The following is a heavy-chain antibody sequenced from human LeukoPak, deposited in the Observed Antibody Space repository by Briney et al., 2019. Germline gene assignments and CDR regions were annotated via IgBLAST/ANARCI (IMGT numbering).Heavy chain of an antibody. CDR3: ARGPGYLGLQYYFDY. J-gene: IGHJ4*02. D-gene: IGHD5-18*01. CDR1: GYTFTGYY. CDR2: INPNSGGT. Sequence: ASVKVSCKASGYTFTGYYMHWVRQAPGQGLEWMGWINPNSGGTNYAQKFQGRVTMTRDTSISTAYMELSRLRSDDTAVYYCARGPGYLGLQYYFDYWGPGTLVTVSS. V-gene: IGHV1-2*02.